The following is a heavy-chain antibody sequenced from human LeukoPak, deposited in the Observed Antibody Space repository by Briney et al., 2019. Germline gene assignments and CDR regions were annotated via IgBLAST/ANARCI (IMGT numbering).Heavy chain of an antibody. Sequence: PGGSLRLSCAASGFTFSSYGMHWVRQAPGKGLEWVAVISYDGSNKYYADSVKGRFTISRDNSKNTLYLQMNSLRVEDTAVYYCAKSNCGGDCSIDYWGQGTLVTVSS. CDR2: ISYDGSNK. CDR1: GFTFSSYG. J-gene: IGHJ4*02. V-gene: IGHV3-30*18. D-gene: IGHD2-21*02. CDR3: AKSNCGGDCSIDY.